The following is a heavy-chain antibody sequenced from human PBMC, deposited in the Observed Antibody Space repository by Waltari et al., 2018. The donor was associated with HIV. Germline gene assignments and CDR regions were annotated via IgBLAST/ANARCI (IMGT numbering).Heavy chain of an antibody. CDR1: GYTFHSYG. Sequence: QVQLVQSGAEVKTPGASVKVSCQASGYTFHSYGISWVRQAAGQGLEWMGWISAYNGNTNYAQKLQGRVTMTTDTSTSTAYMELRSLRSDDTAVYYCARDKTYYYDSSGYGYWGQGTLVTVSS. CDR2: ISAYNGNT. J-gene: IGHJ4*02. V-gene: IGHV1-18*04. D-gene: IGHD3-22*01. CDR3: ARDKTYYYDSSGYGY.